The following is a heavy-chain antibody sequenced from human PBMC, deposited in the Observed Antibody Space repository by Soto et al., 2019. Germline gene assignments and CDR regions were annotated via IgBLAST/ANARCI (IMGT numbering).Heavy chain of an antibody. V-gene: IGHV3-33*01. Sequence: PGGSLRLSCVASGFIFSNFGMHWVRQAPGKGVEWVAVISSDEKIKQYADSVRGRFAISRDNSKNTLYLQMTSLRAEDTAIYYCARGLRSVLDYWGQGTLVTVSS. J-gene: IGHJ4*02. CDR1: GFIFSNFG. CDR2: ISSDEKIK. D-gene: IGHD6-6*01. CDR3: ARGLRSVLDY.